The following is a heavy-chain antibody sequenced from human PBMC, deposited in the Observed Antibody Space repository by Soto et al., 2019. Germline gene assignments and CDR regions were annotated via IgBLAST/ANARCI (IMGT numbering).Heavy chain of an antibody. D-gene: IGHD3-3*01. J-gene: IGHJ6*02. Sequence: EFGAALGNPTQRLRLTCTFCGFSLSNSGKYVNWIRQPPGKALEWLARMDWDDDRYYSTWLKTRVKISKENAKHKGGDKRSNREPVDTATYYCARIRVDLEMYGLDVWGQGTTVTVSS. V-gene: IGHV2-70*11. CDR2: MDWDDDR. CDR1: GFSLSNSGKY. CDR3: ARIRVDLEMYGLDV.